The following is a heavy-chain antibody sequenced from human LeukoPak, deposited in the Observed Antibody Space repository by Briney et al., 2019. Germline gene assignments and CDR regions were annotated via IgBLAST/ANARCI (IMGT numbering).Heavy chain of an antibody. CDR2: ISSSTTTI. J-gene: IGHJ4*02. CDR3: AKDSQYYYESSGYPAFDY. V-gene: IGHV3-48*01. CDR1: GFAFNTYS. D-gene: IGHD3-22*01. Sequence: GGSLRLSCAASGFAFNTYSMNWVRQALGKGLEWVSSISSSTTTIYYADSVRGRFTISRDNAKNSLYLQMNSLRAEDTAVYYCAKDSQYYYESSGYPAFDYWGQGTLVTVSS.